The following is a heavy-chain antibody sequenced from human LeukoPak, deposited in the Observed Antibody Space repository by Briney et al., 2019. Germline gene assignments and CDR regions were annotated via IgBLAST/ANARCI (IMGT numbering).Heavy chain of an antibody. CDR2: IKLDGSEK. CDR3: ARGGSYPPAEYFQH. J-gene: IGHJ1*01. D-gene: IGHD1-26*01. Sequence: GGSLRLSCAASGFTFSSYWMSWVRQAPGKGLEWVANIKLDGSEKYYVDSVKGRFTISRDNSKNTLYLQMNSLRAEDTAVYYCARGGSYPPAEYFQHWGQGTLVTVSS. CDR1: GFTFSSYW. V-gene: IGHV3-7*01.